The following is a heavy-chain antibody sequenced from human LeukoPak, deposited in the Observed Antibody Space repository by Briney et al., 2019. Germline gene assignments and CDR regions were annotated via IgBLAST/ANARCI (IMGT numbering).Heavy chain of an antibody. CDR3: ARGVRVKDRAGSGYYYYYMDV. J-gene: IGHJ6*03. V-gene: IGHV4-34*01. CDR2: INHSGST. CDR1: GGSFSGYY. Sequence: WGTLCLTCAVYGGSFSGYYWSWIRQPPGKGLEWIGEINHSGSTNYNPSLKSRVTISVDTSKNQFSLKLSSVTAADTAVYYCARGVRVKDRAGSGYYYYYMDVWGKGTTVTVPS. D-gene: IGHD3-10*01.